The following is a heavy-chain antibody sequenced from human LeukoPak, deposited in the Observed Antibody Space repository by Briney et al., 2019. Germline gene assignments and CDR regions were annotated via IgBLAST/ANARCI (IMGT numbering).Heavy chain of an antibody. V-gene: IGHV4-39*01. CDR1: GGSISSSSYY. CDR3: AGPGLVHGPYYFDY. D-gene: IGHD6-19*01. CDR2: IYYSGST. J-gene: IGHJ4*02. Sequence: PSETLSLTCTVSGGSISSSSYYWGWIRQPPGKGLEWIGSIYYSGSTYYNPSLKSRVTISVDTSKNQFSLKLSSVTAADTAVYYCAGPGLVHGPYYFDYWGQGTLVTVSS.